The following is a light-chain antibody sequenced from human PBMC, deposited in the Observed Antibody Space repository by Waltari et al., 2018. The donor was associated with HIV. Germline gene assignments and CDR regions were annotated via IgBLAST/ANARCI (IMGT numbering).Light chain of an antibody. Sequence: DIQLTQSPSFLSASVGDRVTITCRASQGISSYLAWYQQKPWKAPKLLIYAASTLQSGVPSRFSGSGSGTEFTLTISSLQPEDFATYYCQQLNSYRTFGQGTKVEIK. CDR3: QQLNSYRT. J-gene: IGKJ1*01. V-gene: IGKV1-9*01. CDR2: AAS. CDR1: QGISSY.